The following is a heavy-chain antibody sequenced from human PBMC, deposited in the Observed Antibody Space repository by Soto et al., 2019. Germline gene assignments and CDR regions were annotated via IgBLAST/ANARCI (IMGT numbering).Heavy chain of an antibody. D-gene: IGHD6-13*01. CDR2: IYYSGST. J-gene: IGHJ4*02. V-gene: IGHV4-61*01. CDR3: ARVDSSIPY. CDR1: GGSVSSGSYY. Sequence: SETLSLTCTVSGGSVSSGSYYWSWSRQPPGKGLEWIGYIYYSGSTNYNPSLKSRVTISVDTSKNQFSLKLSSVTAADTAVYYCARVDSSIPYWGQGTLVTVSS.